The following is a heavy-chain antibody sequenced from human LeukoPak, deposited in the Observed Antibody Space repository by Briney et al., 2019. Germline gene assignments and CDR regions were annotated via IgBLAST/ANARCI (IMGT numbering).Heavy chain of an antibody. CDR3: AGGPAGGYFQH. CDR2: VYYGGST. J-gene: IGHJ1*01. Sequence: SETLSLTCTVSGGSISSYYWSWIRQPPGKGLEWIGNVYYGGSTYYNPSLKSRVTISVDTSKNQFSLKLSSVTAADTAVYYCAGGPAGGYFQHWGQGTLVTVSS. V-gene: IGHV4-59*04. CDR1: GGSISSYY. D-gene: IGHD2-15*01.